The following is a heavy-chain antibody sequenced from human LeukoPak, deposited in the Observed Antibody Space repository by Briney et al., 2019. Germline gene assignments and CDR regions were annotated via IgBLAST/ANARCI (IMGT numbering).Heavy chain of an antibody. CDR2: INPSGGST. CDR3: ASSRGSGSYGFGMDV. CDR1: GYTFTSYY. D-gene: IGHD3-10*01. V-gene: IGHV1-46*01. J-gene: IGHJ6*04. Sequence: ASVKVSCTASGYTFTSYYMHWVRQAPGQGLEWMGIINPSGGSTSYAQKFQGRVTMTRDTSTSTVYMELSSLRSEDTAVYYCASSRGSGSYGFGMDVWGKGTTVSVSS.